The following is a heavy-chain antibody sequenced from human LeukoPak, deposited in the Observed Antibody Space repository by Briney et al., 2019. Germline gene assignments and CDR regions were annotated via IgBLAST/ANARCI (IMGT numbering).Heavy chain of an antibody. Sequence: GGSLRLSCAASGFTFSSYVMSWVRQAPGKGLEWVSAIISSGDRTYYADSVKGRFTISRDNSKNTVYLQMNSLRAEDTAVYYCAKRGPAGAGKSPDYFDYWGQGTLVTVSS. CDR1: GFTFSSYV. CDR3: AKRGPAGAGKSPDYFDY. J-gene: IGHJ4*02. V-gene: IGHV3-23*01. CDR2: IISSGDRT. D-gene: IGHD6-19*01.